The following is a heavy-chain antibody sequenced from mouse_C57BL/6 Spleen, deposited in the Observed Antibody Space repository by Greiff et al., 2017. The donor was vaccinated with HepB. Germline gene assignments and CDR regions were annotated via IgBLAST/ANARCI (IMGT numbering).Heavy chain of an antibody. J-gene: IGHJ4*01. Sequence: QVQLQQPGAELVRPGSSVKLSCKASGYTFTSYWMHWVKQRPIQGLEWIGNIDPSDSETHYNQKFKDKATLTVDKSSSTAYMQLSSLTSEDSAVYYCATSSGYRGAMDYWGQGTSVTGSS. CDR3: ATSSGYRGAMDY. CDR2: IDPSDSET. D-gene: IGHD3-2*02. CDR1: GYTFTSYW. V-gene: IGHV1-52*01.